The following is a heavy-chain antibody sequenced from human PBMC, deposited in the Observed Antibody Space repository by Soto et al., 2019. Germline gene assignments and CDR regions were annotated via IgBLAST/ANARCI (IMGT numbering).Heavy chain of an antibody. CDR1: GFNFGVFG. V-gene: IGHV3-30*03. D-gene: IGHD6-19*01. J-gene: IGHJ4*02. Sequence: QVRLVESGGGVVQPGRSLRLSCAASGFNFGVFGMHWVRQAPGKGLEWLSVLSYEGSEEYYADSVRGRFTISRDNSNNTLFLQMDSLRVDDTVVYYCALTRRSALLEVAGPGFEYWGQGTLVSVS. CDR2: LSYEGSEE. CDR3: ALTRRSALLEVAGPGFEY.